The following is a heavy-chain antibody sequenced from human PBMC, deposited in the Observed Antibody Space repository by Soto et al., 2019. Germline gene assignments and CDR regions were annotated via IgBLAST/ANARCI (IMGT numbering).Heavy chain of an antibody. V-gene: IGHV3-21*01. CDR2: ISSSSSYI. D-gene: IGHD2-2*01. Sequence: EVQLVESGGGLVKPGGSLRLSCAASGFTFSSYSMNWVRQAPGKGLEWVSSISSSSSYIYYADSVKGRFTISRDNAKNSLYLQMNSLRAEDTAVYYCARGSRVSTSYRTPPRMDVWGQGTTVPVSS. J-gene: IGHJ6*02. CDR1: GFTFSSYS. CDR3: ARGSRVSTSYRTPPRMDV.